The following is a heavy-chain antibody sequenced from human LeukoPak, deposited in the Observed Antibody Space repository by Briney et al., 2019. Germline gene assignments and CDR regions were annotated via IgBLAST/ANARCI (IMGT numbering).Heavy chain of an antibody. CDR2: ISYDGSNK. CDR1: GFTFSSYA. V-gene: IGHV3-30-3*01. CDR3: ARSIAAAQNYFDY. J-gene: IGHJ4*02. Sequence: GRSLRLSCAASGFTFSSYAMHWVRQAPGKGLEWVAVISYDGSNKYYADSVKGRFTISRDNSKNTLYLQMNILRAEDTAVYYCARSIAAAQNYFDYWGQGTLVTVSS. D-gene: IGHD6-13*01.